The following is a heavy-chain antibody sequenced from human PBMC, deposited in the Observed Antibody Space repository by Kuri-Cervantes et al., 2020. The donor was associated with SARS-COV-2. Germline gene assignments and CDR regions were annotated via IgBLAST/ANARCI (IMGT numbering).Heavy chain of an antibody. J-gene: IGHJ4*02. D-gene: IGHD3-22*01. Sequence: GGSLRLSCAASGFTFSSSWMTWVRQAPGKGLEWVANIKQDGSEKYYLDSVKGRLTTSRDNAKNSLFLQMNSLRAEDTAVYYCARSRGYYDSSGQARHLIYFWGQGTQVTVSS. CDR3: ARSRGYYDSSGQARHLIYF. V-gene: IGHV3-7*03. CDR2: IKQDGSEK. CDR1: GFTFSSSW.